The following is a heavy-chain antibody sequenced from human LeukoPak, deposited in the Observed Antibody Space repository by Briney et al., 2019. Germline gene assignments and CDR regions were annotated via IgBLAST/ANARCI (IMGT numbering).Heavy chain of an antibody. D-gene: IGHD6-25*01. CDR2: IYYSGST. CDR1: GGSISSSSYY. Sequence: SETLSLTCTVSGGSISSSSYYWGWIRQPPGKGLEWIGSIYYSGSTYYNPSLKSRVTISVDTSKNQFSLQLNSVTPEDTAVYYCASSGLDYWGQGTLVTVSS. CDR3: ASSGLDY. V-gene: IGHV4-39*07. J-gene: IGHJ4*02.